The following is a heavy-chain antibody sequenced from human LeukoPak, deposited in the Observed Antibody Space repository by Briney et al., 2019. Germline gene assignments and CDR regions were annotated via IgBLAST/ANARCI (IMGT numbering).Heavy chain of an antibody. CDR1: GGSISSGSYY. J-gene: IGHJ4*02. Sequence: SETLSLTCTVSGGSISSGSYYWSWIRQPAGKGLEWIGRIYTSGSTNYNPSLKSRVTISVGTSKNQFSLKLSSVTAADTAVYYCARSRPEAKYYYDSSGAIDYWGQGTPVTVSS. CDR3: ARSRPEAKYYYDSSGAIDY. V-gene: IGHV4-61*02. CDR2: IYTSGST. D-gene: IGHD3-22*01.